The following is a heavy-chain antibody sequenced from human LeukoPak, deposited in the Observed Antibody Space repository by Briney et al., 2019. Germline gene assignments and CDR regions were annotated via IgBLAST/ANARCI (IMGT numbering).Heavy chain of an antibody. CDR1: GFTFGDYA. V-gene: IGHV3-49*03. Sequence: PGGSLRLSCTASGFTFGDYAMSWFRQAPGKGLEWVSLIRDKAYGGTTEYAASVKGRFTISRDDSKNIAYLQVNSLKTEDTGVYYCTRDCSRTNCFVDSWGQGTLVTVSS. CDR3: TRDCSRTNCFVDS. D-gene: IGHD2-2*01. J-gene: IGHJ4*02. CDR2: IRDKAYGGTT.